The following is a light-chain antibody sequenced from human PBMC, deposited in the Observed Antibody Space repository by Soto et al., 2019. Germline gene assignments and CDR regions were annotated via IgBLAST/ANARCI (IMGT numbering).Light chain of an antibody. Sequence: DIQMTQSPSSLSASVGDRVTITCRASQSIDNYLNWYQQKSGKAPQLLIYSASHLQSGVPSRFSSGGYGTDFILTISSLQPEDSAIYFCQQSITAPLTFGGGTKVDIK. V-gene: IGKV1-39*01. J-gene: IGKJ4*01. CDR1: QSIDNY. CDR3: QQSITAPLT. CDR2: SAS.